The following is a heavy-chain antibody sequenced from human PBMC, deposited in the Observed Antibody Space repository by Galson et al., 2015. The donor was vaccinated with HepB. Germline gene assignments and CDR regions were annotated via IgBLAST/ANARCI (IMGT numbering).Heavy chain of an antibody. D-gene: IGHD6-19*01. CDR3: AGKVGVEYSSGWYRFYSGMDV. CDR2: IIPIFGTA. V-gene: IGHV1-69*13. J-gene: IGHJ6*02. CDR1: GGTXXXYA. Sequence: SVKVSCKASGGTXXXYAISWVRQAPGQGLEWMGGIIPIFGTANYAQKFQGRVTITADESTSTAYMELSSLRSEDTAXYYCAGKVGVEYSSGWYRFYSGMDVWGXXTTVTXSS.